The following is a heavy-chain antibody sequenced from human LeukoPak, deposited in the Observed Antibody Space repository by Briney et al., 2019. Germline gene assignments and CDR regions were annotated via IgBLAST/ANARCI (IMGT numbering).Heavy chain of an antibody. CDR2: ISYDGSNK. CDR3: ARDVGTTSSIF. CDR1: GFTFSSYG. D-gene: IGHD1-1*01. V-gene: IGHV3-30*03. J-gene: IGHJ4*02. Sequence: PGGSLRLSCAASGFTFSSYGMHWVRQAPGKGLEWVAVISYDGSNKYYADSVKGRFTISRDNSKNTLYLQMNSLRAEDTAVYYCARDVGTTSSIFWGQGTLVTVSS.